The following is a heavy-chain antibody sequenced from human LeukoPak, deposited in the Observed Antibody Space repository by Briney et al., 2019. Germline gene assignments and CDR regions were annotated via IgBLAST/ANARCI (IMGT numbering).Heavy chain of an antibody. V-gene: IGHV3-21*01. D-gene: IGHD2-15*01. CDR2: ISSSSSYI. Sequence: GGSLRLSCAASGFTFSSYSMNWVRQAPGKGLEWVSSISSSSSYIYYADSVKGRFTISRDNAKNSLYLQMNSLRAEDTAVYYCASAYLGYCSGGSCRDYWGQGTLVTVSS. CDR1: GFTFSSYS. J-gene: IGHJ4*02. CDR3: ASAYLGYCSGGSCRDY.